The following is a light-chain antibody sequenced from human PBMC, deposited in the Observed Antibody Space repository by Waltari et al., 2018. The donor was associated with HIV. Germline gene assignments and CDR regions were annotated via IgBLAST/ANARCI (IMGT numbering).Light chain of an antibody. J-gene: IGLJ2*01. CDR2: KDS. CDR3: QSADSSGTYLVI. CDR1: ALANQY. Sequence: SYELTQPPSVSVSPGQTARITCSGDALANQYAYWYQRKPGQAPVLVIYKDSERSSGIPERFSGSSSGTTVTLTISGVQAEDESDYYCQSADSSGTYLVIFGGGTKLTVL. V-gene: IGLV3-25*03.